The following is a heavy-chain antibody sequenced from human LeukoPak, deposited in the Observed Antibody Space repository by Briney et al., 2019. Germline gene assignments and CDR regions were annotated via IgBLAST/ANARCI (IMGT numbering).Heavy chain of an antibody. V-gene: IGHV5-51*01. CDR3: ARQSYGDYVPPNYYYYYMDV. D-gene: IGHD4-17*01. CDR2: IYPGDSDT. Sequence: GESPKISCKGSGYSFTSYWIGWVRQMPGKGLEWMGIIYPGDSDTRYSPSFQGQVTISADKSISTAYLQWSSLKASDTAMYYCARQSYGDYVPPNYYYYYMDVWGKGTTVTVSS. CDR1: GYSFTSYW. J-gene: IGHJ6*03.